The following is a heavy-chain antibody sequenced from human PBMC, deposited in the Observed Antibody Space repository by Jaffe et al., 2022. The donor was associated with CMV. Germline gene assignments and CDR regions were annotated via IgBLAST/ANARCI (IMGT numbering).Heavy chain of an antibody. CDR3: ARGPNGAKDIVVVPAAKRPRGSYYMDV. V-gene: IGHV4-34*01. CDR2: INHSGST. D-gene: IGHD2-2*01. CDR1: GGSFSGYY. Sequence: QVQLQQWGAGLLKPSETLSLTCAVYGGSFSGYYWSWIRQPPGKGLEWIGEINHSGSTNYNPSLKSRVTISVDTSKNQFSLKLSSVTAADTAVYYCARGPNGAKDIVVVPAAKRPRGSYYMDVWGKGTTVTVSS. J-gene: IGHJ6*03.